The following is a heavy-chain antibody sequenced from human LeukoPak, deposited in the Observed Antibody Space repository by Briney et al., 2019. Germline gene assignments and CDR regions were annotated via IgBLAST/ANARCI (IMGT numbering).Heavy chain of an antibody. J-gene: IGHJ4*02. D-gene: IGHD3-16*02. CDR3: ARGHYDYVWGSYRSPFDY. V-gene: IGHV4-39*07. CDR2: INHSGST. CDR1: GGSITSNSHY. Sequence: PSETLSLTCSVSGGSITSNSHYWSWIRQPPGKGLEWIGEINHSGSTNYNPSLKSRVTISVDTSKNQFSLKLSSVTAADTAVYYCARGHYDYVWGSYRSPFDYWGQGTLVTVSS.